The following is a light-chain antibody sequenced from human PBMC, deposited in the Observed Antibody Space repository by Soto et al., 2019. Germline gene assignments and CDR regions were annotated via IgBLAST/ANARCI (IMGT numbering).Light chain of an antibody. Sequence: DIVMTQSPLSLPVTPGEPASISCRSSQSLLHSNGYNYLDWYLQKPGQSLQLLIYLGSNRSSGVPNRFMGGGAVIDLTLKIKRVESEDVGVYSLMQVLQPRLLGGGNKLEIK. CDR3: MQVLQPRL. CDR2: LGS. J-gene: IGKJ4*01. V-gene: IGKV2-28*01. CDR1: QSLLHSNGYNY.